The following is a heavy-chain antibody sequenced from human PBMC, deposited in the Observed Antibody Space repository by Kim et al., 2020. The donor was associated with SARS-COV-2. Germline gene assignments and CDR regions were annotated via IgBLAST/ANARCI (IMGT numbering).Heavy chain of an antibody. J-gene: IGHJ4*02. V-gene: IGHV4-30-2*05. D-gene: IGHD3-22*01. CDR3: AGYYYDSSGFDY. Sequence: STPHLKRRVTISVDTSKNQFSLKLSSVTAADTAVYYCAGYYYDSSGFDYWGQGTLVTVSS.